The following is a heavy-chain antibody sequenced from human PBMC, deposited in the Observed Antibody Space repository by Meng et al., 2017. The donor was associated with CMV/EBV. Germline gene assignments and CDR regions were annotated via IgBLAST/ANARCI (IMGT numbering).Heavy chain of an antibody. Sequence: GGSLRLSCAASGFTVSSNYMSWVRQAPGKGLEWVSVIYSGGSTYYADSVKGRFTISRDNSKNTLYLPMNSLRAEDTAVYYCAREAQTGGNDYWGQGTLVTVSS. J-gene: IGHJ4*02. V-gene: IGHV3-53*01. D-gene: IGHD1-1*01. CDR3: AREAQTGGNDY. CDR2: IYSGGST. CDR1: GFTVSSNY.